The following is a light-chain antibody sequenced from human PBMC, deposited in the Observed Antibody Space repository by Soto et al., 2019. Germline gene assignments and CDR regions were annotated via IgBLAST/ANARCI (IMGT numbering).Light chain of an antibody. CDR1: QNISNY. Sequence: DIQMTQSPSSLSAFVGDRVTITCRTSQNISNYLNWFQQKPGKAPKLLIYAASSLQSGVPSRFSGSGSGTDFTLTITSLQPEDFATYHCQQSYSTPYTFGQGTKLEIK. V-gene: IGKV1-39*01. CDR2: AAS. CDR3: QQSYSTPYT. J-gene: IGKJ2*01.